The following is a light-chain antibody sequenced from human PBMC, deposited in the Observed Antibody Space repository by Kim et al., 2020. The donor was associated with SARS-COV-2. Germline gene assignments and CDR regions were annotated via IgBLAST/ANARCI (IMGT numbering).Light chain of an antibody. CDR2: DVT. Sequence: QSALTQPASVSGSPGQSITISCTGTSSDFSTYNYVSWYQQHPGKAPKFIIYDVTKRPSGVSDRFSGSKSGNTASLTISGLQTEDEADYYCGSYTPISTFVFGTGTKVTVL. CDR1: SSDFSTYNY. V-gene: IGLV2-14*03. J-gene: IGLJ1*01. CDR3: GSYTPISTFV.